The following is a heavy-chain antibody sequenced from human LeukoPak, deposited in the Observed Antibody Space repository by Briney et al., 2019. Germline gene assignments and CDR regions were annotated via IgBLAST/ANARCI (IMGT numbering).Heavy chain of an antibody. CDR1: GGSISSGSYY. V-gene: IGHV4-61*02. Sequence: SQTLSLTCTVSGGSISSGSYYWSWIRQPAGKGLEWIGRIYTSGSTNYNPSLKSRVTISVDTSKNQFSLKLSSVTAADTAVYYCARYCSSTSCRMVGAFDIWGQGTMVTVSS. CDR3: ARYCSSTSCRMVGAFDI. CDR2: IYTSGST. J-gene: IGHJ3*02. D-gene: IGHD2-2*01.